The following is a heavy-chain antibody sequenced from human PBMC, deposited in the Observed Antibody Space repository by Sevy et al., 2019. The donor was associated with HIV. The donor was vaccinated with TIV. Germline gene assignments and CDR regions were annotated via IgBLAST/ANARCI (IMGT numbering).Heavy chain of an antibody. V-gene: IGHV4-59*08. CDR3: AGENAWGRGYS. D-gene: IGHD1-26*01. CDR2: IYYNGHI. Sequence: SETLSLTCTASGGSITSLYWNWIRQAPGKGLEWIANIYYNGHINYNPTLKSRVTLSLDTSKNRFSLRLSSVTAADTAMYYCAGENAWGRGYSWGQGTLVTVSS. J-gene: IGHJ4*02. CDR1: GGSITSLY.